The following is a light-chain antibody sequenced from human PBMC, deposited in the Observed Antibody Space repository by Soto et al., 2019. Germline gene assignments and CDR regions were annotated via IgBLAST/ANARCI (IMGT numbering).Light chain of an antibody. V-gene: IGKV3-15*01. CDR1: QSVSSK. J-gene: IGKJ1*01. Sequence: EIVMTQSPATLSVSPGEGATLSCRASQSVSSKLAWYQQKPGQAPRLLIYGAYTRATGIPARFSGSGSGTEFTLTISSLQSEDFAVYYCKQYNNWQWTFGQGTKVDNK. CDR2: GAY. CDR3: KQYNNWQWT.